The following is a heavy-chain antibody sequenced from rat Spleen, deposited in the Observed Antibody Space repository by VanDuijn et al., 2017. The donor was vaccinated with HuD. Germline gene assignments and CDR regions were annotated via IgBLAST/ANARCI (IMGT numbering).Heavy chain of an antibody. V-gene: IGHV10-5*01. Sequence: VKLVESGGGLVQPGRSLKLSCAASGFTFDDYGMAWVRQAPKNGLEWVASIRTKANNYATYYADSVKGRFTISRDDSKSMVYLQMDNLKTEDTAMYYCTAASNEYWGQGVMVTVSS. CDR1: GFTFDDYG. CDR2: IRTKANNYAT. CDR3: TAASNEY. D-gene: IGHD3-1*01. J-gene: IGHJ2*01.